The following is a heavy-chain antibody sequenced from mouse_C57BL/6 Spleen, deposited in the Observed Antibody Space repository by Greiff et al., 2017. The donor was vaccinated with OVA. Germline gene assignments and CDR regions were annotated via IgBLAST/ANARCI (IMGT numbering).Heavy chain of an antibody. J-gene: IGHJ4*01. Sequence: QVQLQQSGAELVMPGASVKLSCKASGYTFTSYWMHWVKQRPGQGLEWIGEIDPSDSYTNYNQKFKGKSTLTVDKSSSTAYMQLSSLTSEDSAVYYCARRHSYAMDYWGQGTSVTVSS. CDR1: GYTFTSYW. CDR3: ARRHSYAMDY. CDR2: IDPSDSYT. V-gene: IGHV1-69*01.